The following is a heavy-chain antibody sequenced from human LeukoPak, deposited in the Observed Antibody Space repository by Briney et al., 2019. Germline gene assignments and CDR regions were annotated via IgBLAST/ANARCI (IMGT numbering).Heavy chain of an antibody. CDR2: IYYSGST. D-gene: IGHD6-19*01. Sequence: SETLSLTCTVSGGSISSGGYYWSWIRQHPGKGLEWIGYIYYSGSTYYNPSLKSRVTISVDTSKDQFSLKLSSVTAADTAVYYCARDKIAVAGTGYYYGMDVWSQGTTVTVSS. J-gene: IGHJ6*02. CDR1: GGSISSGGYY. V-gene: IGHV4-31*03. CDR3: ARDKIAVAGTGYYYGMDV.